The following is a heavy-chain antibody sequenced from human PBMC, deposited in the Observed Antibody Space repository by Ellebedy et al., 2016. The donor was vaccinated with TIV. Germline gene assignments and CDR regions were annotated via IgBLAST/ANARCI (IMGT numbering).Heavy chain of an antibody. CDR1: GGSISSGGYY. CDR2: INHSGST. J-gene: IGHJ4*02. D-gene: IGHD4-17*01. CDR3: ARGDLEEGQAVTKVRRFDY. Sequence: SETLSLTXTVSGGSISSGGYYWSWIRQHPGKGLEWIGEINHSGSTNYNPSLKSRVTISVDTSKNQFSVKLSSVTAADTAVYYCARGDLEEGQAVTKVRRFDYWGQGTLVTVSS. V-gene: IGHV4-31*03.